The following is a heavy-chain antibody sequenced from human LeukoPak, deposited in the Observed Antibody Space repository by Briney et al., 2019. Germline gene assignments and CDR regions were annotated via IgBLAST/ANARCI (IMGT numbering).Heavy chain of an antibody. Sequence: GTSVKVSCKDARFTFASSAMQWVRQARGQRLEGLGWIVVGSGNTNYAQKFQERVTITRDMSTSTAYMELSSLRSEDTAVYYCAADNIAAAGTPFDYWGQGTLVTVSS. J-gene: IGHJ4*02. V-gene: IGHV1-58*02. CDR3: AADNIAAAGTPFDY. CDR2: IVVGSGNT. CDR1: RFTFASSA. D-gene: IGHD6-13*01.